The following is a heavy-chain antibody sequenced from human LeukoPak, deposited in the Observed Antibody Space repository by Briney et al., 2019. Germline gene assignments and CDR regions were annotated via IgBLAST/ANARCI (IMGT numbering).Heavy chain of an antibody. J-gene: IGHJ5*02. V-gene: IGHV4-30-2*01. CDR2: IYHSGST. CDR3: ARDPGQLVGGWFDP. CDR1: GGSISSGGYY. Sequence: PSQTLSLTCTVSGGSISSGGYYWSWIRQPPGKGLEWIGYIYHSGSTYYNPSLKSRVTISVDRSKNQFSLKLRSVTAADTAVYYCARDPGQLVGGWFDPWGQGTLVTVSS. D-gene: IGHD6-6*01.